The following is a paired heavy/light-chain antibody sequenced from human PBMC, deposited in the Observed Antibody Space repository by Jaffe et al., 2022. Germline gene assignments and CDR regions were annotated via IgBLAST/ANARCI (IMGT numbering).Heavy chain of an antibody. CDR2: IYWDDDK. J-gene: IGHJ5*02. CDR1: GFSLTTSGVG. D-gene: IGHD6-19*01. CDR3: VHTLYNSGWNEVGNWFDP. Sequence: QITLKESGPTLVKPTQTLTLTCTISGFSLTTSGVGVGWIRQPPGKALEWLALIYWDDDKRYSPSLKSRLTITKDTSKNQVVLTMTNMDPVDTATYFCVHTLYNSGWNEVGNWFDPWGQGTLVTVSS. V-gene: IGHV2-5*02.
Light chain of an antibody. V-gene: IGLV1-40*01. J-gene: IGLJ1*01. Sequence: QSVLTQPPSVSGAPGQRVTISCTGSSSNIGAGYDVHWYQQLPGTAPKLLIYVNSNRPSGVPDRFSGSKSGTSASLAITGLQAEDEADYYCQSYDISLSGLYVFGTGTKVTVL. CDR1: SSNIGAGYD. CDR3: QSYDISLSGLYV. CDR2: VNS.